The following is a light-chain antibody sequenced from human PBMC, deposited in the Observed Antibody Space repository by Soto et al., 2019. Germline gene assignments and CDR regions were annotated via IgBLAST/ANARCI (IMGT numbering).Light chain of an antibody. J-gene: IGKJ3*01. CDR2: DAS. Sequence: EIVLTQSPATLSLSPGERATLSCRASQSIRNYLAWYQQKPGQTPRLLIYDASNRAADIPARFSGNGSGTDFTLTISSLEPKDFAVYFCQQRSNWPLTFGPGTKVEIK. CDR3: QQRSNWPLT. V-gene: IGKV3-11*01. CDR1: QSIRNY.